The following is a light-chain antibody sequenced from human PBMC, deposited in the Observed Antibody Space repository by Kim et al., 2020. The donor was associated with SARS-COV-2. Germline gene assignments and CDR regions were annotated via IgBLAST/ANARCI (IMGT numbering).Light chain of an antibody. V-gene: IGLV2-14*04. CDR2: DVT. J-gene: IGLJ2*01. Sequence: GQAITISCTVASSDIGTYDYVSWYQQQPGKAPKLMIYDVTYRPSGVSDRFSGSKSGNTASLTIFGLQAEDEADYYCSSYRSSRPPIFGGGTQLTVL. CDR3: SSYRSSRPPI. CDR1: SSDIGTYDY.